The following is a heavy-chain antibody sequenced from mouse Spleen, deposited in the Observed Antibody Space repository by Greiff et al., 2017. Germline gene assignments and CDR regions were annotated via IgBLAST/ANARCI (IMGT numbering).Heavy chain of an antibody. CDR1: GYTFTDYE. Sequence: VQLQQSGAELVRPGASVTLSCKASGYTFTDYEMHWVKQTPVHGLEWIGAIDPETGGTAYNQKFKGKAILTADKSSSTAYMELRSLTSEDSAVYYCTRCDGSAWFAYWGQGTLVTVSA. D-gene: IGHD2-3*01. J-gene: IGHJ3*01. CDR2: IDPETGGT. CDR3: TRCDGSAWFAY. V-gene: IGHV1-15*01.